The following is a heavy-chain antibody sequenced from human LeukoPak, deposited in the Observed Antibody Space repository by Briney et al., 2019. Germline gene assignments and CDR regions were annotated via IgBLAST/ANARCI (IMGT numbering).Heavy chain of an antibody. D-gene: IGHD4-23*01. V-gene: IGHV3-30-3*01. Sequence: GGSLRLSCAASGFTFSSYAMHWVRQAPGKGLEWVAVLSYDGSNKYYADSVKGRFTISRDNSKNTLYLQMNSLRAEDTAVYYCARVLGEPTTVEFDAFDIWGQGTMVTVSS. J-gene: IGHJ3*02. CDR1: GFTFSSYA. CDR3: ARVLGEPTTVEFDAFDI. CDR2: LSYDGSNK.